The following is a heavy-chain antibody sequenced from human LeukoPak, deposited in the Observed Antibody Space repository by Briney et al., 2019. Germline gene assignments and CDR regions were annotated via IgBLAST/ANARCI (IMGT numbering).Heavy chain of an antibody. CDR2: ISGSGGST. D-gene: IGHD3-3*01. J-gene: IGHJ4*02. V-gene: IGHV3-23*01. Sequence: GGSLRLSCAASGFTFSSYAMSWVRQAPGKGLEWVSAISGSGGSTYYADSVKGRFTISRDNSKNTLYLQMNSLRAEDTAVYYCARGGYDFSSGHYPDNWGQGTLVTVSS. CDR3: ARGGYDFSSGHYPDN. CDR1: GFTFSSYA.